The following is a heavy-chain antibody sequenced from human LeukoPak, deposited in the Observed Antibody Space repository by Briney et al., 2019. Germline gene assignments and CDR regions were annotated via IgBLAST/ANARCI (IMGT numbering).Heavy chain of an antibody. Sequence: SETLSLTCSVSGGSIRSKSYWGWVRQPPGKGLEWIGTIDQNGNTYFDPSFQSRVTISIDTSKNQFSLRLNSITAADTAIYYCARDQVAAAGKVDPWGQGTQVAVSS. CDR2: IDQNGNT. CDR3: ARDQVAAAGKVDP. V-gene: IGHV4-39*02. CDR1: GGSIRSKSY. J-gene: IGHJ5*02. D-gene: IGHD6-13*01.